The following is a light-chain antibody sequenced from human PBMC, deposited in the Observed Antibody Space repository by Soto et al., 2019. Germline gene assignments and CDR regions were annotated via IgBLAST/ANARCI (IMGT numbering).Light chain of an antibody. CDR2: DAS. V-gene: IGKV1-5*01. CDR1: QRISSW. Sequence: DIQMTQSPSTLSASVRDRVTITCRASQRISSWLAWYQQKPGKAPKLLIYDASSLESGVPSRFSGSGSGTEFALTISRLQPGHFATYYRRHNNSYLTCGQGTKVEIK. J-gene: IGKJ1*01. CDR3: RHNNSYLT.